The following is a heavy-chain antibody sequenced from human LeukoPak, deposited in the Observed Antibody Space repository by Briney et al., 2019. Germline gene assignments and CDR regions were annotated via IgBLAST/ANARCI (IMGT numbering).Heavy chain of an antibody. CDR3: ARQGYYYDSSGYSWYFDL. CDR1: GGSISSYY. V-gene: IGHV4-4*09. Sequence: PSETLSLPCTVSGGSISSYYWSWIRQPPGKGLEWIGYIYTSGSTNYNPSLKSRVTISVDTSKNQFSLKLSSVTAADTAVYYCARQGYYYDSSGYSWYFDLWGRGTLVTVSS. D-gene: IGHD3-22*01. CDR2: IYTSGST. J-gene: IGHJ2*01.